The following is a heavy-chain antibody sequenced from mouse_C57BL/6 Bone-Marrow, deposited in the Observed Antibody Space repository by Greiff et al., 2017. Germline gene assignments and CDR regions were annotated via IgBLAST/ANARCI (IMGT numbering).Heavy chain of an antibody. J-gene: IGHJ2*01. CDR2: INPNNGGT. CDR3: ARRGYFDY. Sequence: VQLQQSGPELVKPGASVKIPCKASGYTFTDYNMDWVKQSHGKSLEWIGDINPNNGGTIYNQKFKGKATLTVAKSSSTAYMELRSLTSEDTAVYYCARRGYFDYWGQGTTLTVSS. V-gene: IGHV1-18*01. CDR1: GYTFTDYN.